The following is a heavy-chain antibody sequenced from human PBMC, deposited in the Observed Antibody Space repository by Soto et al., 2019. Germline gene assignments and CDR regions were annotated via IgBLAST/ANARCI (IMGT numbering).Heavy chain of an antibody. D-gene: IGHD4-17*01. Sequence: QVQLVQSGAEVKKPGSSVKVSCKASGGTFSSYTISWVRQAPGQGLEWMGRIIPILGIANYAQKFQGRVTITADKSTSTAYMELSSVRSEDTAVYYCAGEGNYGGYDGGFDYWGQGPLVTVSS. CDR3: AGEGNYGGYDGGFDY. CDR2: IIPILGIA. V-gene: IGHV1-69*02. J-gene: IGHJ4*02. CDR1: GGTFSSYT.